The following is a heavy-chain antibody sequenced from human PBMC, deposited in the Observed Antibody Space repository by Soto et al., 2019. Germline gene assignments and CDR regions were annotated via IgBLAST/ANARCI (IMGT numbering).Heavy chain of an antibody. J-gene: IGHJ4*02. Sequence: HVQLVESGGGVVQPGRSLRLSCAASGFTFSSYGMHWVRQAPGKGLEWVAVISYDGSNKYYADSVKGRFTISRDNSKNTLYLQMNSLRAEDTAVYYCAKDPDSSGWYVASFHFDYWGQGTLVTVSS. V-gene: IGHV3-30*18. CDR3: AKDPDSSGWYVASFHFDY. D-gene: IGHD6-19*01. CDR2: ISYDGSNK. CDR1: GFTFSSYG.